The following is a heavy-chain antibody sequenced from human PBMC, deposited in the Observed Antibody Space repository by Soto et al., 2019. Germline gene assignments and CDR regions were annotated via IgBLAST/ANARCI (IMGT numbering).Heavy chain of an antibody. CDR2: IIPIFGTA. D-gene: IGHD5-12*01. V-gene: IGHV1-69*01. CDR3: ASPPSPSKDGYNLNWYFDL. J-gene: IGHJ2*01. Sequence: QVQLVQSGAEVKKPGSSVKVSCKASGGTFSSYAISWVRQAPGQGLEWMGGIIPIFGTANYAQKFQGRVTITADESTSTAYMELSSLRSEDTAVYYCASPPSPSKDGYNLNWYFDLWGRGTLVTVSS. CDR1: GGTFSSYA.